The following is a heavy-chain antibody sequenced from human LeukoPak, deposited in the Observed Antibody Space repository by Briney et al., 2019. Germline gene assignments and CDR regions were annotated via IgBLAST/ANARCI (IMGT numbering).Heavy chain of an antibody. D-gene: IGHD4-17*01. CDR1: GGSFSGYY. CDR3: ARGDDYGDWYFDY. Sequence: SETLSLTCAVYGGSFSGYYWSWIRQPPGKGLEWIGEINHSGSTNYNPSLKSRVTISVDTSKNQFSLKLGSVTAADTAVYYCARGDDYGDWYFDYWGQGTLVTISS. CDR2: INHSGST. V-gene: IGHV4-34*01. J-gene: IGHJ4*02.